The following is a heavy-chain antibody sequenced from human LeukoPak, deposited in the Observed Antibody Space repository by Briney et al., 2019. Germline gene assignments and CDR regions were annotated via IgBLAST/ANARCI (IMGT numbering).Heavy chain of an antibody. D-gene: IGHD6-19*01. CDR2: LSDSGNST. Sequence: GGTLRLFRAASGFTHTHYDMVGVPHASGQGLEYASTLSDSGNSTHYAEAVRGRYTNPRDIPQHRLSLQMSSLRAEDTAVYSCAKARPPYTSGFDYWGQGTLVAVSS. CDR1: GFTHTHYD. J-gene: IGHJ4*02. V-gene: IGHV3-23*01. CDR3: AKARPPYTSGFDY.